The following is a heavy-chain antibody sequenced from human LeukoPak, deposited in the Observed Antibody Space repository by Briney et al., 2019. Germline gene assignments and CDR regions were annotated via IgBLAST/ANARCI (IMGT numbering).Heavy chain of an antibody. CDR2: ISSSSSYT. CDR1: GFTFSDYY. V-gene: IGHV3-11*05. J-gene: IGHJ2*01. Sequence: GGSLRLSCAASGFTFSDYYMSWIRQAPGKGLEWVSYISSSSSYTYYADSVKGRFTISRDSSRNTLFLHMNTLRAEDTAIYYCAKDRTVGASYWYFDLWGRGTLVTVSS. CDR3: AKDRTVGASYWYFDL. D-gene: IGHD1-26*01.